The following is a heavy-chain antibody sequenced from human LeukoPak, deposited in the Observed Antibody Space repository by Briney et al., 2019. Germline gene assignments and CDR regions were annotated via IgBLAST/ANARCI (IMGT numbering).Heavy chain of an antibody. Sequence: ASVRVSSKASGYAFSIFAITWVRHAPGQGLQWRGCISAYNGNAKSAQTVQGRVTMTTDTSTSTAYLDLRSLTSDDTPVYFCARAGFVPLTGTTHIDNWGQGTLVTVSS. CDR1: GYAFSIFA. CDR3: ARAGFVPLTGTTHIDN. D-gene: IGHD1-7*01. J-gene: IGHJ4*03. V-gene: IGHV1-18*01. CDR2: ISAYNGNA.